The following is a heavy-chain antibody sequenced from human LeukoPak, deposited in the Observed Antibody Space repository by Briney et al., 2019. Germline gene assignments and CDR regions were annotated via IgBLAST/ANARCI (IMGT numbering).Heavy chain of an antibody. CDR1: GFTFSSYW. V-gene: IGHV3-7*01. D-gene: IGHD5-18*01. CDR3: ARDAGYGYDRFDY. CDR2: IKEDGSDK. J-gene: IGHJ4*02. Sequence: GGSLRLSCAASGFTFSSYWMSWVRQAPGKGLEWVANIKEDGSDKNYVESMKGRYTISRDNAQNSLYLQMNRLGVEDTAVYYCARDAGYGYDRFDYWGQGTQVTVSS.